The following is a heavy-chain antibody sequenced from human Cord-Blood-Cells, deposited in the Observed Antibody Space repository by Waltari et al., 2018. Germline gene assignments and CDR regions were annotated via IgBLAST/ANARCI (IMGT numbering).Heavy chain of an antibody. D-gene: IGHD6-6*01. CDR3: AREIAARGGGYYYYGMDV. CDR2: IIPIFGTA. CDR1: GGTFSSYA. Sequence: QVQLVQSGAEVKKPGSSVKVSCKASGGTFSSYAISWVRQAPGQGLEWMGGIIPIFGTANYAQKFQGRVTITADESTSTAYMELSSLRSEDTAVYYCAREIAARGGGYYYYGMDVWGQGTTVTVSS. J-gene: IGHJ6*02. V-gene: IGHV1-69*01.